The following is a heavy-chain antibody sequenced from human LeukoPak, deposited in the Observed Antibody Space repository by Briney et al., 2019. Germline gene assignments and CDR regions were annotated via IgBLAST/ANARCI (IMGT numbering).Heavy chain of an antibody. Sequence: ASVKVSCKASGYTFTSYDINWVRQATGQGLEWMGWMNPNSGNTGYAQKFQGRVTMTRNTSISTAYMELSSLRSEDTAVYYCARGLFYSNYYYYYMDVWGKGTTVTVSS. CDR3: ARGLFYSNYYYYYMDV. CDR2: MNPNSGNT. J-gene: IGHJ6*03. CDR1: GYTFTSYD. D-gene: IGHD4-11*01. V-gene: IGHV1-8*01.